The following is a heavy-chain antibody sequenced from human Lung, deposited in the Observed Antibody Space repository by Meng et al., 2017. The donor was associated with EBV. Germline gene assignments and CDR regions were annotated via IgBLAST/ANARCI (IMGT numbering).Heavy chain of an antibody. Sequence: QVQLQQGGAGLLKPSETLSLTCAVYGGSFSGYYWSWIRQPPGKGLEWIGEINHSGSTNYNPSLKSRVTISVDTSKNQFSLKLSSVTAADTAVYYCARGCYGSGSSDYWGQGTLVTVSS. D-gene: IGHD3-10*01. CDR3: ARGCYGSGSSDY. CDR2: INHSGST. CDR1: GGSFSGYY. J-gene: IGHJ4*02. V-gene: IGHV4-34*01.